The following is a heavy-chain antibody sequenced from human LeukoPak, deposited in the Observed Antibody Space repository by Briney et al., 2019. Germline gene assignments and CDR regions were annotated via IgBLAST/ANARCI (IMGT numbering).Heavy chain of an antibody. D-gene: IGHD2-15*01. J-gene: IGHJ3*02. V-gene: IGHV3-33*01. CDR1: GFTFSTYG. CDR2: MWHDGTNK. CDR3: ARDGDIVVVEAFDI. Sequence: GGSLRLSCAAPGFTFSTYGMHWVRQAPGKGLEWVAVMWHDGTNKYYGDSVKGRFTISRDNAKNSLYLQMNSLRAEDTAVYYCARDGDIVVVEAFDIWGQGTMVTVSS.